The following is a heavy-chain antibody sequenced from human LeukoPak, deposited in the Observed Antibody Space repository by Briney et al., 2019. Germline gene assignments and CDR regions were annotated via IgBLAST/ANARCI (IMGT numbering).Heavy chain of an antibody. D-gene: IGHD3-22*01. CDR1: GFTFSSYG. CDR2: IRYDGSNK. V-gene: IGHV3-30*02. CDR3: AKDTSYDSSGYYYFDY. J-gene: IGHJ4*02. Sequence: PGGSLRLSCAASGFTFSSYGMRWVRQAPGKGLEWVAFIRYDGSNKYYADSVKGRFTISRDNSKNTLYLQMNSLRAEDTAVYYCAKDTSYDSSGYYYFDYWGQGTLVTVSS.